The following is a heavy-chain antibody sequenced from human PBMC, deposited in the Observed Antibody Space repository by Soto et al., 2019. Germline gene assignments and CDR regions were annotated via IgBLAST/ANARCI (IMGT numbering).Heavy chain of an antibody. Sequence: GGSLRLSCAASGFTFSSYAMSWVRQAPGKGLEWVSAISGSGGSTYYADSVKGRFTISRDNSKNTLYLQMNSLRAEDTAVHYCAKDKQCLAQGAEYFQHWGQGTLVTVSS. V-gene: IGHV3-23*01. CDR2: ISGSGGST. J-gene: IGHJ1*01. CDR1: GFTFSSYA. CDR3: AKDKQCLAQGAEYFQH. D-gene: IGHD6-19*01.